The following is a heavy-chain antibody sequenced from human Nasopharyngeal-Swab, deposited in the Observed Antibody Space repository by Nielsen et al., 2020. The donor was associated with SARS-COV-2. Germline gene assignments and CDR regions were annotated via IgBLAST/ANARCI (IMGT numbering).Heavy chain of an antibody. CDR3: ARHPQGNYDILTGYRGVYYYYMDV. CDR2: IDPSDSYT. D-gene: IGHD3-9*01. Sequence: KVSCKGSGYSFTSYWNSWVRQMRGKGLEGMGRIDPSDSYTNYSPSFQGHVTISADKSIRTAYLQWSSLKASDTAMYYCARHPQGNYDILTGYRGVYYYYMDVWGKGTTVTVSS. J-gene: IGHJ6*03. V-gene: IGHV5-10-1*01. CDR1: GYSFTSYW.